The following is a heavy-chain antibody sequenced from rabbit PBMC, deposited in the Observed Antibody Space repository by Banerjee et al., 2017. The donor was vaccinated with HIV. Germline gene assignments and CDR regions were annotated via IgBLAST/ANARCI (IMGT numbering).Heavy chain of an antibody. CDR1: GFSFSSGYD. CDR2: IYAGSSGST. J-gene: IGHJ4*01. CDR3: ARGLDVGSSYLVL. D-gene: IGHD8-1*01. V-gene: IGHV1S40*01. Sequence: QSLEESGGDLVKPGASLTLTCKASGFSFSSGYDMCWVRQAPGKGLEWIACIYAGSSGSTHYASWAKGRFTISKTSSTTVTLQMTSLTAADTATYFCARGLDVGSSYLVLWGPGTLVTVS.